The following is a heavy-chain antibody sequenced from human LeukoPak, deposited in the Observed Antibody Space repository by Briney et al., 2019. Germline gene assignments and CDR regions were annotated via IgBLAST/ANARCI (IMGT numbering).Heavy chain of an antibody. CDR3: ARPVISPSVATFHD. V-gene: IGHV4-38-2*01. CDR2: ISYSGNI. CDR1: GYSIASGYY. Sequence: SETLSLTCAVSGYSIASGYYWGWIRRPPGKGLEWIGSISYSGNIYYNPSLKRRVTISTDTSKNQFSLKLGSVTAVDTAVYYCARPVISPSVATFHDWGQGTLVTVSS. D-gene: IGHD3-16*02. J-gene: IGHJ4*02.